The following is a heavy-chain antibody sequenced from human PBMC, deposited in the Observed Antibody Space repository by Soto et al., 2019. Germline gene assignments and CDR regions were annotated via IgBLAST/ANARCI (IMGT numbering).Heavy chain of an antibody. V-gene: IGHV1-18*01. CDR1: GYTFISYG. D-gene: IGHD5-12*01. CDR3: VRDASSGYRGWWDP. Sequence: QVQLVQSGVEVKKPGASVKVSCKASGYTFISYGISWVRQAPGQGLEWMGLLIPYNGDRIYAQKFQGRVILTTDTATNTAYMELGSLRSDDTAVYYCVRDASSGYRGWWDPWGQGTLVTVSS. J-gene: IGHJ5*02. CDR2: LIPYNGDR.